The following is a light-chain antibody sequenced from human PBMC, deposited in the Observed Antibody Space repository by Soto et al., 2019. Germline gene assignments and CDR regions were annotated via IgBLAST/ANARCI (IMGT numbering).Light chain of an antibody. J-gene: IGKJ1*01. CDR2: DAS. CDR1: QSISPW. V-gene: IGKV1-5*01. CDR3: QQYNSYST. Sequence: DIQMTQSPSTLSASVGDRVTITCRASQSISPWLAWYQQKPGKAPKLLSYDASSLESGVPSRFSGSGSGTEFTLSISSLQPEDFASYYCQQYNSYSTFGQGTKVEIK.